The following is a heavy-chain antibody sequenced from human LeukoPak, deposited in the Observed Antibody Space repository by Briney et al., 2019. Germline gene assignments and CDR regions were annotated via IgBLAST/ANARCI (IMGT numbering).Heavy chain of an antibody. V-gene: IGHV4-31*03. CDR1: GGSISSGGYY. CDR3: AGAGYSYGLGIFDY. D-gene: IGHD5-18*01. Sequence: KASETLSLTCTVSGGSISSGGYYWSWIRQHPGKGLEWIGYIYYSGSTYYNPSLKSRVTISVDTSKNQFSLKLSSVTAADTAVYYCAGAGYSYGLGIFDYWGQGTLVTVSS. CDR2: IYYSGST. J-gene: IGHJ4*02.